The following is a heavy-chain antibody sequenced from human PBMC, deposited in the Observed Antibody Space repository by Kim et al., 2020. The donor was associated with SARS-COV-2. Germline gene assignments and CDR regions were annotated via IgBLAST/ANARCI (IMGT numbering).Heavy chain of an antibody. J-gene: IGHJ4*02. CDR3: ARGGIVVVVAAKLFDY. V-gene: IGHV4-34*01. D-gene: IGHD2-15*01. Sequence: LRSRVTISVDPSKNQFSLTLSSVTAADTAVYYCARGGIVVVVAAKLFDYWGQGTLVTVSS.